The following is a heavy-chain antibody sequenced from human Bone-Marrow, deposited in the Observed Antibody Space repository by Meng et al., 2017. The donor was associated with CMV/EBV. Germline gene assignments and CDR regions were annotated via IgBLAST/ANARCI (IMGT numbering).Heavy chain of an antibody. J-gene: IGHJ6*02. CDR3: ARGVLGYCSGGSCYSGGMDV. V-gene: IGHV4-34*01. Sequence: GSLRLSCTVYGGSFSGYYWSWIRQPPGKGLEWIGEINHSGGTNYNPSLKSRVTISVDTSKNQFSLKLSSVTAADTAVYYCARGVLGYCSGGSCYSGGMDVWGQGNTVTVSS. D-gene: IGHD2-15*01. CDR1: GGSFSGYY. CDR2: INHSGGT.